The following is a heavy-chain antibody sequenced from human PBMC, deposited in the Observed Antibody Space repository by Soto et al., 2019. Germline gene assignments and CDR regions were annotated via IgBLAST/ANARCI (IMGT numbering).Heavy chain of an antibody. CDR1: GLTVSSSY. Sequence: EVQVEESGGGLVQPGGPLRLSCAASGLTVSSSYMSWVRQAPGKGLEWVSVIYPDGTIYYADSVKGRFTISRHNSENILYLHMSSLRAEDTAIYYCTRVKNGGAAVFDYWGQGTLVTVSS. CDR3: TRVKNGGAAVFDY. D-gene: IGHD1-1*01. CDR2: IYPDGTI. V-gene: IGHV3-53*04. J-gene: IGHJ4*02.